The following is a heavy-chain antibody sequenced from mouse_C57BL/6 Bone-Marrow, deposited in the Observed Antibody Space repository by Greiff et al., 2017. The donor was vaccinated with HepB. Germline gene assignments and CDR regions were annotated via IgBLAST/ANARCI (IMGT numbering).Heavy chain of an antibody. V-gene: IGHV1-47*01. CDR1: GYTFTTYP. J-gene: IGHJ4*01. Sequence: LEESGAALVKPGASVKMSCKASGYTFTTYPIEWMKQNHGKSLEWIGNFHPYNDDTKYNEKFKGKATLTVEKSSSTVYLELSRLTSDDSAVYYCAGLTTVVAYYAMDYWGQGTSVTVSS. CDR2: FHPYNDDT. D-gene: IGHD1-1*01. CDR3: AGLTTVVAYYAMDY.